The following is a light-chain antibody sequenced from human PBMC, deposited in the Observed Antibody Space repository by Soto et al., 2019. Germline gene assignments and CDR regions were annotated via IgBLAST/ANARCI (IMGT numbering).Light chain of an antibody. CDR3: AAWDDSLNVCV. J-gene: IGLJ3*02. CDR1: KSDIGSNT. V-gene: IGLV1-44*01. Sequence: QSVLTQPPSASGTPGQRVTISCSGGKSDIGSNTVYWFQQLPGTAPRLLIYTNNQWPSGVPDRFSGSKSGTSASLVISGLQSEDEADYYCAAWDDSLNVCVFGGGTKLTVL. CDR2: TNN.